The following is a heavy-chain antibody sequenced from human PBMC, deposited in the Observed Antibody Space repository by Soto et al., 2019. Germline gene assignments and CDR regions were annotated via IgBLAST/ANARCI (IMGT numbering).Heavy chain of an antibody. CDR2: ISGSGGST. J-gene: IGHJ4*02. V-gene: IGHV3-23*01. CDR3: AKGSYDYDFWSGYFH. D-gene: IGHD3-3*01. CDR1: GFTFSSYA. Sequence: EVQLLESGGGLVQPGGSLRLSCAASGFTFSSYAMSWVRQAPGKGLEWVSAISGSGGSTYYADSVKGRFTISRDNSKNTLYLQMTSLRAEDTAVYYCAKGSYDYDFWSGYFHWGQGTLVTVSS.